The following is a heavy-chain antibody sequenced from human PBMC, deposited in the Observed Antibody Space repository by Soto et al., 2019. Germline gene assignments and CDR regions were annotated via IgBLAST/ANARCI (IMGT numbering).Heavy chain of an antibody. CDR1: GFTLSGRS. Sequence: EVQLVESGGGLVQPGGSLRLSCAASGFTLSGRSMHWVRQAPGKGLVWVSGIDNAGTDSTYADSVKGRFTSSRDNAKNMLYLPMNGLRVEDTAVYYCARGWFGPDVWGKGTTVTVSS. CDR3: ARGWFGPDV. J-gene: IGHJ6*04. D-gene: IGHD3-10*01. CDR2: IDNAGTDS. V-gene: IGHV3-74*03.